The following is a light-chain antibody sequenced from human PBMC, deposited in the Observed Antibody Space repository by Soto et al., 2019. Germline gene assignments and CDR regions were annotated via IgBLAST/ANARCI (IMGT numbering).Light chain of an antibody. CDR3: QQSYSNPQT. CDR1: QSMSSY. Sequence: DIPMTQSPSSLSASVGDRVTITCRASQSMSSYLKWYQQKPGKAPKLLIYAASSLQSGVPSRFSGSGSGTDFTLTISSLQPEDFATYYCQQSYSNPQTFGQGTKLEIK. CDR2: AAS. J-gene: IGKJ2*01. V-gene: IGKV1-39*01.